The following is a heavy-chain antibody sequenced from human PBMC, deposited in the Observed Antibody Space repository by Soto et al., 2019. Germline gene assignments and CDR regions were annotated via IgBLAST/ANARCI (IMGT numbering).Heavy chain of an antibody. CDR1: GFTFNNYA. CDR3: AKPPGYTSGPTSY. Sequence: PGGSLRLSCAASGFTFNNYAMSWVRQAPGKGPEWVSAITATGDVTYYADSVKGRFTISRDNSKNTLFLQMDRLRAEDTAVYYCAKPPGYTSGPTSYWGQGTLVTVSS. V-gene: IGHV3-23*01. J-gene: IGHJ4*02. D-gene: IGHD6-25*01. CDR2: ITATGDVT.